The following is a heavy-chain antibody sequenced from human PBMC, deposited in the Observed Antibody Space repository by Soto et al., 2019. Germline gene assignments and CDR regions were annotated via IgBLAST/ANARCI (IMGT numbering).Heavy chain of an antibody. Sequence: GGSLRLSCAASGFTFSSYAMHWVRQAPGKGLEWVAVISYDGSNKYYADSVKGRFTISRDNSKNTLYLQMNSLRAEDTAVYYCARYYDFWSGYEYYYYYGMDVWGQGTTVTVSS. CDR2: ISYDGSNK. CDR1: GFTFSSYA. J-gene: IGHJ6*02. CDR3: ARYYDFWSGYEYYYYYGMDV. V-gene: IGHV3-30-3*01. D-gene: IGHD3-3*01.